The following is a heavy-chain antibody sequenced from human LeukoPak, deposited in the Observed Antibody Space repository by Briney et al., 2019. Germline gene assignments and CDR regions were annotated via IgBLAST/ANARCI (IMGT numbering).Heavy chain of an antibody. J-gene: IGHJ4*02. V-gene: IGHV5-51*01. D-gene: IGHD3-16*02. CDR3: ASGYYDYVWGSYRPPGFDY. CDR1: GYSFTSYW. CDR2: IYPGDSDT. Sequence: GESLKISCKGSGYSFTSYWIGWVRQMPGKGLEWTGIIYPGDSDTRYSPSFQGQVTISADKSISTAYLQWSSLKASDTAMYYCASGYYDYVWGSYRPPGFDYWGQGTLVTVSS.